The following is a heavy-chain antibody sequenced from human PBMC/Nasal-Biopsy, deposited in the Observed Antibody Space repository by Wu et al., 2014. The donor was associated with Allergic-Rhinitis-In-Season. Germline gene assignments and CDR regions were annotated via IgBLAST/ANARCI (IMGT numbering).Heavy chain of an antibody. CDR2: IDWDDER. CDR3: TRVIRDTRGNYYYYYYMDV. CDR1: GFSLSDRGMC. V-gene: IGHV2-70*11. J-gene: IGHJ6*03. D-gene: IGHD5-18*01. Sequence: LTCTFSGFSLSDRGMCVSWIRQTPGKALEWLARIDWDDERYYSKSLKTRLSISKDTSKNQVVLIMTNMDPVDTATYYCTRVIRDTRGNYYYYYYMDVWGKGTTVSVSS.